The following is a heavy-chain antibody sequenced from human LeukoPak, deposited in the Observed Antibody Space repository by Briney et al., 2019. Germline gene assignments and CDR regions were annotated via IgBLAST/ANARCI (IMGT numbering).Heavy chain of an antibody. CDR1: GGFISSGGHY. Sequence: PSQTLSLTCTVSGGFISSGGHYWSWIRQLPGGGLEWIGYIYYSGNTYYNPSLKSRLTISADTSKNQFSLKLSSVTAADTAVYYCVRVHGSPDLDSSGPPDKTWVFDFWGQGTLVTVSS. V-gene: IGHV4-31*03. CDR2: IYYSGNT. CDR3: VRVHGSPDLDSSGPPDKTWVFDF. J-gene: IGHJ4*02. D-gene: IGHD3-22*01.